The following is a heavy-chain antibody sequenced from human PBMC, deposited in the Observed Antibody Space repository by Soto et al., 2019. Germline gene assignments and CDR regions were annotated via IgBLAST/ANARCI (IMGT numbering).Heavy chain of an antibody. CDR2: ISWNSESV. D-gene: IGHD6-19*01. CDR1: GFTFDDYG. Sequence: PGGSLRLSCVVSGFTFDDYGMHWVRQAPGKGLEWVSGISWNSESVGYADSVKGRFSISRDNAKNSLYLQMNSLRTDDTALYYCVKDGGSGCYNWFDSWGQGTLVTVSS. V-gene: IGHV3-9*01. CDR3: VKDGGSGCYNWFDS. J-gene: IGHJ5*01.